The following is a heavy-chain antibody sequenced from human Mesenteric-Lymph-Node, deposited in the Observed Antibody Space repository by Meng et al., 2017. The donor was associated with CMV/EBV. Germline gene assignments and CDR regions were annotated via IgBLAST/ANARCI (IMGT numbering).Heavy chain of an antibody. Sequence: GSVSSGSYYWSWIRQPPGKGLEWIGYIYYSGRTNYNPSIKSRVTISVDTSKNQFSLKLSSVTAADTAVYYCARDIVSGYDFYNGFDPWGQGTLVTVSS. J-gene: IGHJ5*02. CDR2: IYYSGRT. V-gene: IGHV4-61*01. CDR3: ARDIVSGYDFYNGFDP. CDR1: GSVSSGSYY. D-gene: IGHD5-12*01.